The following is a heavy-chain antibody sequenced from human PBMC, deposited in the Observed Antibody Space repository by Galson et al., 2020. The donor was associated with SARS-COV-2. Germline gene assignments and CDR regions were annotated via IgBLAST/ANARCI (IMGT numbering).Heavy chain of an antibody. D-gene: IGHD2-8*01. CDR2: IIPIFGTA. J-gene: IGHJ3*02. Sequence: SVKVSCKASGGTFSSYAISWVRQAPGQGLEWMGGIIPIFGTANYAQKFQGRVTITADESTSTAYMELSSLRSEDTAVYYCASGCTNGVCYRGDAFDIWGQGTMVTVSS. CDR1: GGTFSSYA. V-gene: IGHV1-69*13. CDR3: ASGCTNGVCYRGDAFDI.